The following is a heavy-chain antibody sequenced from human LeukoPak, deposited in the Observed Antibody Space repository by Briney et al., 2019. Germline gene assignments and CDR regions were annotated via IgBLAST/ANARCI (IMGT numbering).Heavy chain of an antibody. V-gene: IGHV3-66*01. CDR1: AFTVSGNY. CDR2: LYSGGST. Sequence: PGGSLRLSCAASAFTVSGNYMSWVRQAPGKGLEWVSVLYSGGSTYYADSVKGRFTISRDNSKNTLYLQMNSLRAEDTAVYYCAKSGWFGELLSTHFDYWGQGTLVTVSS. D-gene: IGHD3-10*01. J-gene: IGHJ4*02. CDR3: AKSGWFGELLSTHFDY.